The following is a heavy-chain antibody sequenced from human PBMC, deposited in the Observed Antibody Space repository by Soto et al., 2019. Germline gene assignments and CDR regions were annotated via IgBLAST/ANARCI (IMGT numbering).Heavy chain of an antibody. Sequence: GGSLRLSCVVSGFTFNDYAKHWVRQAPGKGLEWVAVISYDGNNKFYADSVKGRFTISRDRSKTTAYLQMNNLRAEDTAVYYCARDHWDCSGGGCNPHQLNFFAMDFWGQGT. D-gene: IGHD2-15*01. CDR2: ISYDGNNK. J-gene: IGHJ6*02. V-gene: IGHV3-30*03. CDR1: GFTFNDYA. CDR3: ARDHWDCSGGGCNPHQLNFFAMDF.